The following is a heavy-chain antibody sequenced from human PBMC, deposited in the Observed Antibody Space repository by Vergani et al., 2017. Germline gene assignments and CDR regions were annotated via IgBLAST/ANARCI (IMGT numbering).Heavy chain of an antibody. CDR1: GFTFSSYS. CDR3: ARDGGIAVGVLDY. CDR2: ISSSSSYI. V-gene: IGHV3-21*01. D-gene: IGHD6-19*01. J-gene: IGHJ4*02. Sequence: EVQLVESGGGLVKPGGSLRLSCAASGFTFSSYSMNWIRQAPGKGLEWVSSISSSSSYIYYADSVKGRFTISSDNAKNSLYLQMNSLRAEDTAVYYCARDGGIAVGVLDYWGQGTLVTVSS.